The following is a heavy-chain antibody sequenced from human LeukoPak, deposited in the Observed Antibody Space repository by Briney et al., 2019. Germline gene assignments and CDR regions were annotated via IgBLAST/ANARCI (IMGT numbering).Heavy chain of an antibody. CDR3: ARGRGGYRSRDVFDI. CDR2: INHSGST. V-gene: IGHV4-34*01. D-gene: IGHD5-12*01. J-gene: IGHJ3*02. CDR1: GGSFSGYY. Sequence: SETLSLTCAVYGGSFSGYYWSWIRQPPGKGLEWIGEINHSGSTNYNPSLKSRVTISVDTSKNQFSPKLSSVTAADTAVYYCARGRGGYRSRDVFDIWGQGTMVTVSS.